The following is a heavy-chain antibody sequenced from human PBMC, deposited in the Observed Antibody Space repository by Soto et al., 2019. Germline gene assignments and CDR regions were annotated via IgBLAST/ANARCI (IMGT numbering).Heavy chain of an antibody. CDR2: INTNGSIT. D-gene: IGHD6-19*01. V-gene: IGHV3-74*01. CDR3: AKVSKSGWYFLDY. CDR1: GLIFSNYK. Sequence: GGSLRLSCAASGLIFSNYKMHWVRQAPGKGLEWVSRINTNGSITDYADSVKGRFTVSRDNSKNTMYLQMNSLRAEDTAVYYCAKVSKSGWYFLDYWGQGTLVTVSS. J-gene: IGHJ4*02.